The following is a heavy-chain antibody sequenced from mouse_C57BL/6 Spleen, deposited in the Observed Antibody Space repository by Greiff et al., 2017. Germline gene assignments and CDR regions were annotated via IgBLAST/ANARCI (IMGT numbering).Heavy chain of an antibody. V-gene: IGHV5-16*02. J-gene: IGHJ1*03. CDR3: ARRKSNCALYWYFDV. Sequence: EVQLQESEGGLVQPGSSMKLSCTASGFTFSDYYMAWVRQVPEKGLEWVANINYDGSSTYYLDSLKSRFIITRDNAKNILYLQMSSLKSEDTATYYCARRKSNCALYWYFDVWGTGTTVTVSS. CDR1: GFTFSDYY. CDR2: INYDGSST. D-gene: IGHD2-5*01.